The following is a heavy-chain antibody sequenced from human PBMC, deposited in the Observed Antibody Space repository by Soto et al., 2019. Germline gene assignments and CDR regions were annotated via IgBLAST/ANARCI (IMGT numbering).Heavy chain of an antibody. J-gene: IGHJ4*02. V-gene: IGHV1-69*13. CDR1: GGTFSTYG. D-gene: IGHD2-15*01. CDR3: ARVSDCGGGNCYFGVDY. CDR2: IIPIFGTV. Sequence: SVKVSCKASGGTFSTYGIIWVRQAPGQGLEWMGGIIPIFGTVNYAQKFQGRVTITADESTSTAYMELSGLRSEDTAVYYCARVSDCGGGNCYFGVDYWGQGTLVTVSS.